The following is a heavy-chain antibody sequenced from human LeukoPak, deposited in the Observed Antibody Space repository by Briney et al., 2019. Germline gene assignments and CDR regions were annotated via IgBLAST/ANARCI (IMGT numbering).Heavy chain of an antibody. CDR3: AKDLYYYDSSGYYYWPFDY. V-gene: IGHV3-23*01. D-gene: IGHD3-22*01. CDR1: GFTFSSYA. CDR2: ISGSGGST. J-gene: IGHJ4*02. Sequence: PGGSLRLSCAASGFTFSSYAMSWVRQAPGKGLEWVSAISGSGGSTYYADSVKGRFTISRDNSKNTLYLQMNSLRAEDTAVYYCAKDLYYYDSSGYYYWPFDYWGQGTLVTVSS.